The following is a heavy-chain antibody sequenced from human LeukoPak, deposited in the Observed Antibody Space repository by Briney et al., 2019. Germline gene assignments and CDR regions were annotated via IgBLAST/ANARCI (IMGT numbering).Heavy chain of an antibody. CDR1: GYTFTGYY. D-gene: IGHD2-21*02. CDR2: INPNSGGT. Sequence: ASVKVSCKASGYTFTGYYMHWVRQAPGQGLEWMGWINPNSGGTNYAQKFQGRVTMTRDTSISTAYMELSRLRSDDTAVYYCAKDLAYCGGDCYGGWFDPWGQGTLVTVSS. CDR3: AKDLAYCGGDCYGGWFDP. J-gene: IGHJ5*02. V-gene: IGHV1-2*02.